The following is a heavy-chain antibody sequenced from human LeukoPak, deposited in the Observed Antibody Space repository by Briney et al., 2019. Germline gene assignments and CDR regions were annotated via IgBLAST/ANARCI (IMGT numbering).Heavy chain of an antibody. D-gene: IGHD1-26*01. J-gene: IGHJ4*02. V-gene: IGHV3-23*01. CDR1: GFTFSSYA. CDR2: ISGSGGST. CDR3: AKDPVGSYYFDY. Sequence: PGGSLRLSCAASGFTFSSYAMSWVRQAPGKGLEWVSAISGSGGSTYYADSVKGRSTISRDNSKNTLYLQMNSLRAEDTAVYYCAKDPVGSYYFDYWGQGTLVTVPS.